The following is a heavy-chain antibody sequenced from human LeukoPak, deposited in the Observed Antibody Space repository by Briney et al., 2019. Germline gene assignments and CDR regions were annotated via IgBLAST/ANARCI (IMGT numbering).Heavy chain of an antibody. V-gene: IGHV3-9*01. CDR1: GFTFDDYA. CDR2: ISWNSGSI. J-gene: IGHJ4*02. D-gene: IGHD3-10*01. Sequence: SGGSLRLSCAASGFTFDDYAMHWVRQAPGKGLEWVSGISWNSGSIGYADSVKGRFTISRDNAKNSLYLQMNSLRAEDTALYYCAKDMVRGVPPSYYFDYWGQGTLVTVSS. CDR3: AKDMVRGVPPSYYFDY.